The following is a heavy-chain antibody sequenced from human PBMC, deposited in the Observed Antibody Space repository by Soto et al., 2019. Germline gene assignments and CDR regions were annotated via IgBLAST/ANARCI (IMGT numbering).Heavy chain of an antibody. D-gene: IGHD6-13*01. CDR3: ARQSWARGMVDY. CDR1: GGSFSGYY. CDR2: INHSGST. J-gene: IGHJ4*02. V-gene: IGHV4-34*01. Sequence: SETLSLTCAVYGGSFSGYYWTWIRQPPGTGLEWIGEINHSGSTNYNPSLKSRVTISVDTSKNQFSLKLSSVTAADTAVYYCARQSWARGMVDYWGQGTLVTVSS.